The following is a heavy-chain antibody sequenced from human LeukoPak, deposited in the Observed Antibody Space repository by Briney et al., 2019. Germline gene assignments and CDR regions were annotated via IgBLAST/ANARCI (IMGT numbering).Heavy chain of an antibody. Sequence: ASVKVSCKTSGYTFTGQYLHWVRQAPGQGLEWMGWINPNSGGTKSAQKFQGRVTMTRDPSISTAYMELSRLRFDDTAVYYCARDAWLVGATNLYYFDHWGQGTPVTVSS. D-gene: IGHD1-26*01. CDR3: ARDAWLVGATNLYYFDH. CDR2: INPNSGGT. V-gene: IGHV1-2*02. CDR1: GYTFTGQY. J-gene: IGHJ4*02.